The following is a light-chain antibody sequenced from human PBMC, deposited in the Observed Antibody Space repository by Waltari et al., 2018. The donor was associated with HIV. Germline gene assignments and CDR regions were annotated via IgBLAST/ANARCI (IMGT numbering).Light chain of an antibody. V-gene: IGKV3-11*01. Sequence: EIVLTQSPAILSVSPGETATLSCRASPSVLEFLAWYPRRHGQVPRWVVYDASKRAAGVPERFSGSGFGTDVTLTISGLEPEDVAFYYCQHRTTWPPNFGGGTRVEIE. J-gene: IGKJ4*01. CDR1: PSVLEF. CDR3: QHRTTWPPN. CDR2: DAS.